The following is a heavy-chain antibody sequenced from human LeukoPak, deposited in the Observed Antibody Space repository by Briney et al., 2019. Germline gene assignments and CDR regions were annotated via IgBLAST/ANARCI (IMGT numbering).Heavy chain of an antibody. D-gene: IGHD2-2*01. CDR2: IIPIFGTA. V-gene: IGHV1-69*13. CDR1: GGTFSSYA. Sequence: VASVKVSCKASGGTFSSYAISWVRQAPGQGLEWMGGIIPIFGTANYAQKFQGRVTITADESTSTAYMELSSPRSEDTAVYYCASGLQYCSSTSCPFLYYYGMDVWGQGTTVTVSS. J-gene: IGHJ6*02. CDR3: ASGLQYCSSTSCPFLYYYGMDV.